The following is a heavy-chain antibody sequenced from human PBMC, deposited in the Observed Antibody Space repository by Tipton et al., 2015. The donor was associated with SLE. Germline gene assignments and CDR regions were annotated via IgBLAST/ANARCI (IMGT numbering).Heavy chain of an antibody. J-gene: IGHJ5*02. CDR3: ARGGHYAWFGP. V-gene: IGHV4-59*01. CDR2: LYSGGSP. Sequence: TLSLTCNVSGGSISSDYWSWIRQHPGKGLEWIGDLYSGGSPNYNPSLKSRVTMSVDTSKNHFSLKVNSVTAADTAVYYCARGGHYAWFGPWGQGFLVTFSS. CDR1: GGSISSDY. D-gene: IGHD3-3*01.